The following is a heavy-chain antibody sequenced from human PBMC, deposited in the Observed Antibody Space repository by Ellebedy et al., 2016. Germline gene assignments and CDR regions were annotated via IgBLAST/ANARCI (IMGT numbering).Heavy chain of an antibody. CDR2: ISSTGGTI. J-gene: IGHJ4*02. CDR3: TTEGDIVATIDY. V-gene: IGHV3-11*01. CDR1: GFTFSDYY. D-gene: IGHD5-12*01. Sequence: GGSLRLSCAASGFTFSDYYMSWIRQAPGKGLEYISHISSTGGTIQYADSVKGRFTISRDNAKNSLYLQMNSLRTEDTAVYYCTTEGDIVATIDYWGQGTLVTVSS.